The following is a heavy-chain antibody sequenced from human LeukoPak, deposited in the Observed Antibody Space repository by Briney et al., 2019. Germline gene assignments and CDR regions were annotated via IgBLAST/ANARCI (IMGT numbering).Heavy chain of an antibody. CDR1: GGSISSYY. V-gene: IGHV4-59*01. Sequence: PSETLSLTCTVSGGSISSYYWSLIRQPPGKGLEWIGYIYYSGSTNYNPSLKSRVTISVDTSKNQVSLKLSSVTAADTAVYYCARESKGESYDFWSGYYYYYYGMDVWGQGTTVTVSS. CDR2: IYYSGST. CDR3: ARESKGESYDFWSGYYYYYYGMDV. D-gene: IGHD3-3*01. J-gene: IGHJ6*02.